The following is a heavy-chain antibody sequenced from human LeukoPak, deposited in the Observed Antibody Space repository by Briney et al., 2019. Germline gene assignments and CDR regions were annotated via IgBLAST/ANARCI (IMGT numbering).Heavy chain of an antibody. CDR2: IYPGDSDT. CDR1: GYSFTSYW. D-gene: IGHD6-19*01. V-gene: IGHV5-51*01. CDR3: ARMNSSGWYGSTFDI. Sequence: HGESLKISCKGSGYSFTSYWIGWVRQMPGKGLEWMGIIYPGDSDTRYSPSFQGQVTISADKSISTAYLQWSSLKASDTAMYYCARMNSSGWYGSTFDIWGQGTMVTVSS. J-gene: IGHJ3*02.